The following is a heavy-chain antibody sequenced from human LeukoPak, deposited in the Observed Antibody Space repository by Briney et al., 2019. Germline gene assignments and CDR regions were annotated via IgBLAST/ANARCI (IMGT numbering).Heavy chain of an antibody. CDR1: GFTFSSYW. V-gene: IGHV3-7*03. J-gene: IGHJ3*02. D-gene: IGHD1-26*01. CDR3: ARDPRIVGATRERHDAFDI. Sequence: GGSLRLSCAARGFTFSSYWMTWVRQAPGKGLEWVANIKQDGSEKYYVDSVKGRFTISRDNAKNSLYLQMNSLRAEDTAVYYCARDPRIVGATRERHDAFDIWGQGTMVTVSS. CDR2: IKQDGSEK.